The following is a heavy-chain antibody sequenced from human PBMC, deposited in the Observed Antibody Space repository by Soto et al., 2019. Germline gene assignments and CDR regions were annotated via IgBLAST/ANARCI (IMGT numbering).Heavy chain of an antibody. CDR1: RFTFSDYY. CDR2: ISSSDSYT. V-gene: IGHV3-11*06. J-gene: IGHJ2*01. Sequence: QVQLVESGGGLVKPGGSLRLSCAASRFTFSDYYMSWIRQAPGKGLEWVSYISSSDSYTNYADSVKGRFTISTDNAKNSLYLQMNSLRAEDTAVYYCARGVGYCSSTSCHGYFDLWGRGTLVTVSS. D-gene: IGHD2-2*01. CDR3: ARGVGYCSSTSCHGYFDL.